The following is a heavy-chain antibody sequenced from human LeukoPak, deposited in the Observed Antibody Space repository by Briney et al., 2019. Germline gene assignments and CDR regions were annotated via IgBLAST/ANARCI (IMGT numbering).Heavy chain of an antibody. CDR1: GGSFSGYY. CDR2: INHSGST. CDR3: ARAVVVTAYDF. J-gene: IGHJ4*02. D-gene: IGHD2-21*02. Sequence: PSETLSLTCAVYGGSFSGYYWNWIRQPPGKGLEWIGEINHSGSTNYNPSLKSRVTISVDTSKNQFSLKLSSVTAADTAVYYCARAVVVTAYDFWGQGTLVTVSS. V-gene: IGHV4-34*01.